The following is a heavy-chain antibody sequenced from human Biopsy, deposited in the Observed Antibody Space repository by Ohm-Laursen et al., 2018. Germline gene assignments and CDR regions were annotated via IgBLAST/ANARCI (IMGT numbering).Heavy chain of an antibody. CDR3: VKQWGGYNFDS. CDR1: VSSFHTYA. D-gene: IGHD1-14*01. CDR2: IDVCDYNT. Sequence: SLTLSCASSVSSFHTYANYWGWLPPRTGLERVALIDVCDYNTYYADSVRGRFTISRDNSKQMVHLQINSLTADDTAVYYCVKQWGGYNFDSWGQGTLVTVSS. J-gene: IGHJ5*01. V-gene: IGHV3-23*01.